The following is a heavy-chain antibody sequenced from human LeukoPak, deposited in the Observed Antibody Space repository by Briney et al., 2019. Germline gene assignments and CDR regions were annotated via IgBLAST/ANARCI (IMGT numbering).Heavy chain of an antibody. CDR2: ISYDGSNK. V-gene: IGHV3-30-3*01. CDR1: GFTFGSYA. J-gene: IGHJ4*02. D-gene: IGHD2/OR15-2a*01. CDR3: ASHRGSLSPLDY. Sequence: GGSLRLSCAASGFTFGSYAMHWVRQAPGKGLEWVAVISYDGSNKYYADSVKGRFTISRDNSKNTLYLQMNSPRAEDTAVYYCASHRGSLSPLDYWGQGTLVTVSS.